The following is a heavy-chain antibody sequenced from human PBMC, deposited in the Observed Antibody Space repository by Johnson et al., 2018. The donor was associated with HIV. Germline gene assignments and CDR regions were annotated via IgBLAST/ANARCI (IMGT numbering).Heavy chain of an antibody. Sequence: QVQLVESGGGVVQPGRSLRLSCAASGFTFSSYAMHWVRQAPGKGLEWVAVMSYDGSNKYYADSLKGRFTISRDNSKNTLYLQMNSLRAEDTAVYYCANSYSSSSGNNDYAFDIWGQGTMVTVSS. V-gene: IGHV3-30*04. CDR3: ANSYSSSSGNNDYAFDI. CDR2: MSYDGSNK. D-gene: IGHD6-6*01. CDR1: GFTFSSYA. J-gene: IGHJ3*02.